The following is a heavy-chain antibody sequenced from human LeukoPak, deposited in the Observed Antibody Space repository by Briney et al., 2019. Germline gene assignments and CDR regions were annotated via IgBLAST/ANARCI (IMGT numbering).Heavy chain of an antibody. CDR2: IYHSGST. CDR1: GYSISSGYY. J-gene: IGHJ6*03. V-gene: IGHV4-38-2*02. D-gene: IGHD6-13*01. CDR3: ATGYSSSWYYYYMDV. Sequence: PSETLSLTCTVSGYSISSGYYWGWIRQPPGKGLEWIGSIYHSGSTYYNPSLKSRVTTSVDTSKNQFSLKLSSVTAADTAVYYCATGYSSSWYYYYMDVWGKGTTVTVSS.